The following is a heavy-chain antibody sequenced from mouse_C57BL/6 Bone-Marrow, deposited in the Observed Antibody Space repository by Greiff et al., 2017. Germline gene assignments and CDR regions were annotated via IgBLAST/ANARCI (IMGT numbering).Heavy chain of an antibody. V-gene: IGHV1-76*01. CDR1: GYTFTDFY. Sequence: QVKLMESGAELVRPGASVKLSCKASGYTFTDFYINRVKQRPGQGLEWIARIYSGSGNTYYNEKFKGKATLTAEKSFSTAYMQLSSPTSEDSAVYFCAREGVAPYYYGTFDYWGQSTTLTVSS. J-gene: IGHJ2*01. D-gene: IGHD1-1*01. CDR3: AREGVAPYYYGTFDY. CDR2: IYSGSGNT.